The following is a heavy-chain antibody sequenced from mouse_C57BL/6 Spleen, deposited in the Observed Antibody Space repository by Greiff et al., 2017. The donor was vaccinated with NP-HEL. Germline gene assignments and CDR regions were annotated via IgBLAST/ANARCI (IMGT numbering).Heavy chain of an antibody. J-gene: IGHJ2*01. CDR3: ARGDYDEDY. Sequence: DVQLQESGPGLVKPSQSLSLTCSVTGYSITSGYYWNWIRQFPGNKLEWMGYISYDGSNNYNPSLKNRISITRDTSKNQFFLKLNSVTTEDTATYYCARGDYDEDYWGQGTTLTVSS. CDR1: GYSITSGYY. V-gene: IGHV3-6*01. D-gene: IGHD2-4*01. CDR2: ISYDGSN.